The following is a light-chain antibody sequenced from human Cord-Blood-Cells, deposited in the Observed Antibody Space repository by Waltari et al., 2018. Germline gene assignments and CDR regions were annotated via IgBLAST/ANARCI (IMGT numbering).Light chain of an antibody. V-gene: IGLV2-14*01. J-gene: IGLJ2*01. Sequence: QSALTQPASVAGSPGQAITISCTGTSSDVGGYNYVSWYQQHPGQAPKLMIYEVSKRPSGVSHRFSGCKSGNAASLTISGLQAEDEADYYCSSYTSSSAVVFGGGTKLTVL. CDR3: SSYTSSSAVV. CDR1: SSDVGGYNY. CDR2: EVS.